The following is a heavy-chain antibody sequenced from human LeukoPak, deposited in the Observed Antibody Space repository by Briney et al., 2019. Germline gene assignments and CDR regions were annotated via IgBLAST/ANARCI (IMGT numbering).Heavy chain of an antibody. CDR3: AKDRLRLQLWFEPFYSDY. J-gene: IGHJ4*02. CDR2: ISGSGGST. Sequence: PGGSLRLSCAASGFTFSSYAMSWVRQAPGKGLEWVSAISGSGGSTYYADSVKGRFTISRDNSKNTLYLQMNSLRAEDTAVYYCAKDRLRLQLWFEPFYSDYWGQGTLVTVSS. V-gene: IGHV3-23*01. CDR1: GFTFSSYA. D-gene: IGHD5-18*01.